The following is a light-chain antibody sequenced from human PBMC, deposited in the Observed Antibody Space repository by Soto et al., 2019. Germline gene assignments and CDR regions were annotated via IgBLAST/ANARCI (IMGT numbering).Light chain of an antibody. J-gene: IGKJ2*01. Sequence: IVMTQSPATLSVSPGERATLSCRASQSVSSNLAWYQHKPGQAPRLLFYGASTRAAGIPARFSGGGSGPDFTLPISGLQSEDFALYYCHQSNNWPYTFGQGTKLQIK. CDR2: GAS. CDR3: HQSNNWPYT. V-gene: IGKV3-15*01. CDR1: QSVSSN.